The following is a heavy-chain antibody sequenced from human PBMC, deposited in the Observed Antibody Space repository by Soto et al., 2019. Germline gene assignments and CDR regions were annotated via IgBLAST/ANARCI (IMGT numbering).Heavy chain of an antibody. Sequence: SVKVSCKATGFMFTTSSVQWVRQTRGRRLEWIGWLVIGSGSTKYAQKFQERVTITSDVSTSTAYMDLSSLRSEDTAVYYCVTGSGAYYGGFDFWGQGTPVTVSS. CDR1: GFMFTTSS. D-gene: IGHD4-17*01. CDR2: LVIGSGST. J-gene: IGHJ4*02. V-gene: IGHV1-58*01. CDR3: VTGSGAYYGGFDF.